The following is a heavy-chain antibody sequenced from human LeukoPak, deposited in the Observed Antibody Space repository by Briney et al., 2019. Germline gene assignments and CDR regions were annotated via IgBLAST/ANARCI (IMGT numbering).Heavy chain of an antibody. CDR1: GFTVSSYA. V-gene: IGHV3-23*01. Sequence: PGGSLRLSCAASGFTVSSYAMSWVRQAPGKGLEWVSGISGSGGSTYYADSVRGRFTISRDSSKNTLYLQMNSLRAEDTAVYYCAKDRYNSGSYYNSFDYWGQGTLVTVSS. J-gene: IGHJ4*02. CDR3: AKDRYNSGSYYNSFDY. D-gene: IGHD3-10*01. CDR2: ISGSGGST.